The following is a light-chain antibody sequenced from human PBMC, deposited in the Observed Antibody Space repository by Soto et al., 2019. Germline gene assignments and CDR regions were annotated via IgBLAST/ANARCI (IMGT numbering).Light chain of an antibody. J-gene: IGKJ1*01. V-gene: IGKV3-15*01. Sequence: EIVMTQSPATLSVSAGERATLSCRASQSVGSDLAWYQQTPGQAPRLLIYDASTRAPGIPDRFSGNGSGTEFTPTISSLQSDDFAVSYCYHFNYWPPWTFGQGTKVEIK. CDR1: QSVGSD. CDR2: DAS. CDR3: YHFNYWPPWT.